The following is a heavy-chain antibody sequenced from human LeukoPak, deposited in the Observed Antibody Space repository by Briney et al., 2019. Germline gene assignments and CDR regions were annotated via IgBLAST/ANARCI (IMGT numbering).Heavy chain of an antibody. J-gene: IGHJ3*02. CDR3: ARGRTPYAYYGDYVDAFDI. D-gene: IGHD4-17*01. CDR1: GYTFTSYD. Sequence: ASVKVSCKASGYTFTSYDINWVRQATGQGLEWMGWMNPNSGNTGYAQKFQGRVTMTRNTSISTAYMELSSLRSEDTAVYYCARGRTPYAYYGDYVDAFDIWGQGTMVTVSS. V-gene: IGHV1-8*02. CDR2: MNPNSGNT.